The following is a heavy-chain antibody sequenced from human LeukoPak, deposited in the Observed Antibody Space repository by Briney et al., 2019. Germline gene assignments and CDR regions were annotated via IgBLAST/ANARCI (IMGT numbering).Heavy chain of an antibody. V-gene: IGHV4-31*03. CDR2: IYYSGST. Sequence: SQTLSLTCTVSGGSISSGGYYWSWIRQHPGKGLEWIGYIYYSGSTYYNPSLKSRVTISVDTSKNQFSLKLSSVTAADTAVYYCARGEERYSYGYPRHFDYWGQGILVTVSS. J-gene: IGHJ4*02. CDR1: GGSISSGGYY. D-gene: IGHD5-18*01. CDR3: ARGEERYSYGYPRHFDY.